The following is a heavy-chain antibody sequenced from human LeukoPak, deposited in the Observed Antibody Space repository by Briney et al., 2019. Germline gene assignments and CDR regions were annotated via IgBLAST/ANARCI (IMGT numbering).Heavy chain of an antibody. Sequence: GGSLRLSCAASGFTFSSYAMSWVRQAPGKGLEWVSAISGSGGSTYYADSVKGRFTISRDNSKNTLYLQMNSLRAEATAVYYCAKDFVPSYSRDFLDAFDIWGQGTIVTVSS. CDR2: ISGSGGST. D-gene: IGHD3-22*01. CDR1: GFTFSSYA. V-gene: IGHV3-23*01. J-gene: IGHJ3*02. CDR3: AKDFVPSYSRDFLDAFDI.